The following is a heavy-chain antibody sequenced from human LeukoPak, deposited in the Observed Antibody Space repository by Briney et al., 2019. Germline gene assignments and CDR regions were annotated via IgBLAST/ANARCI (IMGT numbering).Heavy chain of an antibody. V-gene: IGHV3-7*01. CDR3: ASFDY. J-gene: IGHJ4*02. CDR1: GFTFSSYG. CDR2: IKQDGSEK. Sequence: GRSLRLSCAASGFTFSSYGMHWVRQAPGKGLEWVANIKQDGSEKYYVDSVKGRFTISRDNAKNSLYLQMNSLRAEDTAVYYCASFDYWGQGTLVTVSS.